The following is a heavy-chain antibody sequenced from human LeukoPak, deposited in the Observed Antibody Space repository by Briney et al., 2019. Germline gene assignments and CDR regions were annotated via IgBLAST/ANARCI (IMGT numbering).Heavy chain of an antibody. V-gene: IGHV4-61*01. CDR2: IYYSGST. CDR1: GGSISSSSYY. J-gene: IGHJ5*02. D-gene: IGHD3-16*01. Sequence: SETLSLTCTVSGGSISSSSYYWSWIRQPPGKGLEWIGYIYYSGSTNYNPSLKSRVTRSVDTSKNQFSLKLSSVTAADTAVYYCARGGQGFDPWGQGTLVTVSS. CDR3: ARGGQGFDP.